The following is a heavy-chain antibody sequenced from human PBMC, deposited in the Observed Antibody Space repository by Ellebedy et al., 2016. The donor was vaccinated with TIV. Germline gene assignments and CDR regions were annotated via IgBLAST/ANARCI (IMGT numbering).Heavy chain of an antibody. Sequence: GESLKISCAASGFTFNTFWMGCVRQAPGEGLEWVANIKQDGSEDYYVDSVKGRFTISRDNAKNSLYLVMNSLRAEDTAVYYCARDRVPFFMGAFDIWGHGTTVTVSS. CDR3: ARDRVPFFMGAFDI. D-gene: IGHD3-10*01. CDR2: IKQDGSED. V-gene: IGHV3-7*03. CDR1: GFTFNTFW. J-gene: IGHJ3*02.